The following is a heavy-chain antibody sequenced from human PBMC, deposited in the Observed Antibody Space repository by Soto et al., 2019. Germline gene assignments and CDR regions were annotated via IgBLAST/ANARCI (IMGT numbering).Heavy chain of an antibody. CDR3: ARPSTGYSSSWYSYYYMDV. D-gene: IGHD6-13*01. Sequence: SETLSLTCTVSGGSISSSSYYWGWIRQPPGKGLEWIGSIYYSGSTYYNPSLKSRVTISVDTSKNQFSLKLSSVTAADTAVYYCARPSTGYSSSWYSYYYMDVWGKGTTVTVSS. V-gene: IGHV4-39*01. J-gene: IGHJ6*03. CDR1: GGSISSSSYY. CDR2: IYYSGST.